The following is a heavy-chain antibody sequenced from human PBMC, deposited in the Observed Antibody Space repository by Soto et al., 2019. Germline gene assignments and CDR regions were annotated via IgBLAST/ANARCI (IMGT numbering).Heavy chain of an antibody. J-gene: IGHJ4*02. CDR3: AREQIGVAGSTYDY. CDR1: GFTFSTYG. Sequence: QVQLVESGGGVVQPGTSVRLSCAASGFTFSTYGMHWVRQAPGKGLDWVALIWYDGSRTHYAESVKGRFTISRDNSKNTLLLQMNSLRVEDTAVYYCAREQIGVAGSTYDYWGQGTLVTVSS. CDR2: IWYDGSRT. V-gene: IGHV3-33*01. D-gene: IGHD6-19*01.